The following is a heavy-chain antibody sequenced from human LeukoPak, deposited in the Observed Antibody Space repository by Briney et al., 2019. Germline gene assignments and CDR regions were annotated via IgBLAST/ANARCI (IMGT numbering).Heavy chain of an antibody. Sequence: SETLSLTCTVSGGSISSYYWSWIRQPPGKGLEWIGYIYYSGGTNYNPSLKSRVTISVDTSKNQFSLKLSSVTAADTAVYYCARSPPPPIEWLRQYYFDYWGQGTLVTVSS. CDR3: ARSPPPPIEWLRQYYFDY. J-gene: IGHJ4*02. CDR2: IYYSGGT. V-gene: IGHV4-59*01. D-gene: IGHD5-12*01. CDR1: GGSISSYY.